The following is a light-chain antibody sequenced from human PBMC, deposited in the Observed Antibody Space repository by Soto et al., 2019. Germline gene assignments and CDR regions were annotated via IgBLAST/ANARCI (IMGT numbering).Light chain of an antibody. J-gene: IGKJ3*01. CDR1: QSVSSSY. CDR3: QQYGSSPT. V-gene: IGKV3-20*01. Sequence: EIVLTQSPGTLSLSPGERATLSCRASQSVSSSYLAWYQQKPGQAPRLLIYGASSRATGIPDRFSGSGSGTDFTLTINRLEPEEFAVYYCQQYGSSPTFGPGTKVDIK. CDR2: GAS.